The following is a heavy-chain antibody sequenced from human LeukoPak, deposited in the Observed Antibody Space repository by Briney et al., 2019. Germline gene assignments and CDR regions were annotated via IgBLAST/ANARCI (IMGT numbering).Heavy chain of an antibody. J-gene: IGHJ4*02. D-gene: IGHD3-9*01. CDR2: ISAYNGNT. CDR3: ARCVQSYDILTGYYMQYYFDY. CDR1: GYTFTSYG. Sequence: ASVKVSCKASGYTFTSYGISWVRQAPGQGLEWMGWISAYNGNTNYAQKLQGRVTMTTDTSTSTAYMELRSLRSDDTAVYYCARCVQSYDILTGYYMQYYFDYWGQGTLVTVSS. V-gene: IGHV1-18*01.